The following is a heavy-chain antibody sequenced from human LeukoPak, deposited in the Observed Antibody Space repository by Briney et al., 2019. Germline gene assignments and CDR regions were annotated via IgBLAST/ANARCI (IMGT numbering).Heavy chain of an antibody. CDR1: GFTFSSYA. Sequence: GGSLRLSCAASGFTFSSYAMHWVRQAPGKGLEYVSAISSNGGSTYYANSVKGRFTISRDNSKNTLYLQMGSLRAEDMAVYYCARAPRGAFDIWGQGTMVTVSS. J-gene: IGHJ3*02. CDR3: ARAPRGAFDI. D-gene: IGHD3-10*01. V-gene: IGHV3-64*01. CDR2: ISSNGGST.